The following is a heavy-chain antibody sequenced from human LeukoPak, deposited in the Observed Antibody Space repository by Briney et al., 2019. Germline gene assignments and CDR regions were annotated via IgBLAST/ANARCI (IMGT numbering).Heavy chain of an antibody. J-gene: IGHJ4*02. V-gene: IGHV3-48*04. CDR1: GFTFSSYS. D-gene: IGHD6-19*01. Sequence: GGSLRLSCAASGFTFSSYSMNWVRQAPGKGLEWVSYISSSSSTIYYADSVKGRFTISRDNAKNSLYLQMNSLRAEDTAVYYCARSYSSGWYLYYFDYWGQGTLVTVSS. CDR2: ISSSSSTI. CDR3: ARSYSSGWYLYYFDY.